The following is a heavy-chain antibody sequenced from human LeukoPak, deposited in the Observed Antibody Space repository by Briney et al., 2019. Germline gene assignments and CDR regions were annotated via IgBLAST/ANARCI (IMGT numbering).Heavy chain of an antibody. CDR3: ARDYLTYYYDSSGYYLDAFDI. Sequence: GGSLRLSCAASGFTFSSYEMNWVRRAPGKGLEWVSYISSSGSTIYYADSVKGRFTISRDNAKNSLYLQMNSLRAEDTAVYYCARDYLTYYYDSSGYYLDAFDIWGQGTMVTVSS. D-gene: IGHD3-22*01. J-gene: IGHJ3*02. CDR2: ISSSGSTI. CDR1: GFTFSSYE. V-gene: IGHV3-48*03.